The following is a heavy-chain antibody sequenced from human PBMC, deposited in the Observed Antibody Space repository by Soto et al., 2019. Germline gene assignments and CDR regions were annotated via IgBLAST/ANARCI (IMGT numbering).Heavy chain of an antibody. D-gene: IGHD4-17*01. J-gene: IGHJ6*02. CDR2: INHSGST. Sequence: PSETLSLTCAVYGGSFSCYYWSWIRQPPGKGLEWIGEINHSGSTNYNPSLKSRVTISVDTSKNQFSLKLSSVTAADTAVYYCARGRVTTRRMDVWGQGTTVTVSS. CDR3: ARGRVTTRRMDV. V-gene: IGHV4-34*01. CDR1: GGSFSCYY.